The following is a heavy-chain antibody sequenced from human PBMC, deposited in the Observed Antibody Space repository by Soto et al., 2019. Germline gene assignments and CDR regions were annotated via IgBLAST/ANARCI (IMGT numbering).Heavy chain of an antibody. D-gene: IGHD2-21*02. CDR1: GGSISSYY. CDR2: IYYSGST. Sequence: SETLSLTCTVLGGSISSYYGSWIRKTPRKGLEWIGYIYYSGSTNYNPSLKSRVTISVDTSKNQFSLKLSSVTAADTAVYYCAIQTDQKIRKIPGAIEYWGQGTLVTVSS. V-gene: IGHV4-59*08. J-gene: IGHJ4*02. CDR3: AIQTDQKIRKIPGAIEY.